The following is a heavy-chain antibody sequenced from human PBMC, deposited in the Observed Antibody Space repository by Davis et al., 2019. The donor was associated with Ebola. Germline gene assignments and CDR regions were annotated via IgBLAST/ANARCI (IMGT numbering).Heavy chain of an antibody. Sequence: GESLKISCKGSGNSFYSNWIAWVRQMPGKGLEWMGIIYTGDSDTRYSPSFRGQVTISADKSIKTAFLQWNSLKASDTAMYYCASLRRTITGMDDGFDIWGQGTMVTVSS. CDR1: GNSFYSNW. V-gene: IGHV5-51*01. D-gene: IGHD2-8*02. J-gene: IGHJ3*02. CDR2: IYTGDSDT. CDR3: ASLRRTITGMDDGFDI.